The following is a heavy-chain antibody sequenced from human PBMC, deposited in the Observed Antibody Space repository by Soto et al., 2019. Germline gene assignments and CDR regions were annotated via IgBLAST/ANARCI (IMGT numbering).Heavy chain of an antibody. Sequence: QVQLVESGGGVVQPGRSLRLSCAASGFTFSSYGMHWVRQAPGKGLEWVAVIWYDGSNKYYADSVKGRFTISRDNSKNTLYLQMNSLRAEDTAVYYCARDADSSSRAGGGMDVWGQGPTVTVAS. CDR3: ARDADSSSRAGGGMDV. CDR1: GFTFSSYG. J-gene: IGHJ6*02. CDR2: IWYDGSNK. D-gene: IGHD6-13*01. V-gene: IGHV3-33*01.